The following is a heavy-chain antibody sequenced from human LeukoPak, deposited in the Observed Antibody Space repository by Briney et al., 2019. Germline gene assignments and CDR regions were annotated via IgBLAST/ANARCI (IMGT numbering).Heavy chain of an antibody. CDR2: IIPIFGTA. CDR1: GGTFSSYA. CDR3: ARDDIAVVRPDAFDI. Sequence: SVKVSCKASGGTFSSYAISWVRQAPGQGLEWMGRIIPIFGTANYAQKFQGRVTITTDESTSTAYMELSSLRSEDTAVYYCARDDIAVVRPDAFDIWGQGTMVTVSS. J-gene: IGHJ3*02. D-gene: IGHD6-19*01. V-gene: IGHV1-69*05.